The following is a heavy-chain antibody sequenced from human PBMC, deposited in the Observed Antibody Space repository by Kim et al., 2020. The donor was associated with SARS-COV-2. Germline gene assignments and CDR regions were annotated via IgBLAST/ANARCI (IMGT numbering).Heavy chain of an antibody. Sequence: GGSLRLSCAASGFTFSNAWMSWVRQAPGKGLEWVGRIKSKTDGGTTDYAAPVKGRFTISRDDSKNTLYLQMNSLKTEDTAVYYCTLHSLKGLLWFGAALGMDVWGQGTTVTVSS. CDR2: IKSKTDGGTT. J-gene: IGHJ6*02. CDR1: GFTFSNAW. D-gene: IGHD3-10*01. CDR3: TLHSLKGLLWFGAALGMDV. V-gene: IGHV3-15*01.